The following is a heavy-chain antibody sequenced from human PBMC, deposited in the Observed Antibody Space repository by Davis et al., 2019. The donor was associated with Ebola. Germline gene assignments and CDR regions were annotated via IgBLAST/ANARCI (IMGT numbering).Heavy chain of an antibody. CDR3: AREIYSGYDSYYYYYYGMDV. CDR2: ISGDGSNK. D-gene: IGHD5-12*01. J-gene: IGHJ6*04. V-gene: IGHV3-30*04. CDR1: GFTFSSYA. Sequence: PGGSLRLSCAASGFTFSSYAMHWVRQAPGKGLEWVAVISGDGSNKYYADSVKGRFTISRDNSKNTLYLQMSSLRAEDTAVYYCAREIYSGYDSYYYYYYGMDVWGKGTTVTVAS.